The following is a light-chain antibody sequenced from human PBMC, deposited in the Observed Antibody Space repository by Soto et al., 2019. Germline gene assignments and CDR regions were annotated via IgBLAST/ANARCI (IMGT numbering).Light chain of an antibody. CDR3: QQRSNWPSIT. Sequence: EIVMTQSPATVSVSPGERATRSCRASQSVSDKLAWYQQKPGQAPRLLIYHASARATGIPARFSGSGSGTEFTLTISGLQSEDFAVYYCQQRSNWPSITFGQGTRLEIK. J-gene: IGKJ5*01. V-gene: IGKV3-15*01. CDR2: HAS. CDR1: QSVSDK.